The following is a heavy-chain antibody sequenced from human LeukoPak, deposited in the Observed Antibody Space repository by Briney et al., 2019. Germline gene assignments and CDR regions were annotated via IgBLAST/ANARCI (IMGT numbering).Heavy chain of an antibody. CDR2: IKSDGSST. CDR1: GFTFSSYW. CDR3: ARDNNSWFDP. V-gene: IGHV3-74*01. J-gene: IGHJ5*02. Sequence: GGSLRLSCAASGFTFSSYWIHWVRQAPGKGLAWVSRIKSDGSSTSYADSVQGRFTISRDNAKNTLYLQMNSLRAEDTAVYYCARDNNSWFDPWGQGTLVTVSS.